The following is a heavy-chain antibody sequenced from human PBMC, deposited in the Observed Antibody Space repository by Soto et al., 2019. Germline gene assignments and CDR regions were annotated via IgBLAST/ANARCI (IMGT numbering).Heavy chain of an antibody. CDR2: IYSGGST. D-gene: IGHD2-15*01. CDR3: ARERRVVAATPVEAFDI. CDR1: GFTVSSNY. V-gene: IGHV3-53*01. Sequence: PGGSLRLSCAASGFTVSSNYMSWVRQAPGKGLEWVSVIYSGGSTYYADSVKGRFTISRDNSKNTLYLQMNSLRAEDTAVYYCARERRVVAATPVEAFDIWGQGTMVTVSS. J-gene: IGHJ3*02.